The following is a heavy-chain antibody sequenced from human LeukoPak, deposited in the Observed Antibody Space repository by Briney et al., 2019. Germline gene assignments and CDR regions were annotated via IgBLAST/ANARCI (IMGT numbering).Heavy chain of an antibody. CDR3: ARDQEGFDY. CDR1: GYTFSSNY. CDR2: IYPRDGST. Sequence: ASVRVSCKASGYTFSSNYIHWVRQAPGQGLEWMGMIYPRDGSTSCAQKFQGRVTVTRDTSTSTVHMELSGLRSEDTAVYYCARDQEGFDYWGQGTLVTVSS. V-gene: IGHV1-46*01. J-gene: IGHJ4*02.